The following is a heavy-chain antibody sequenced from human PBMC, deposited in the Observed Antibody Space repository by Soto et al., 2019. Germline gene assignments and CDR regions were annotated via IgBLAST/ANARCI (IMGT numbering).Heavy chain of an antibody. CDR3: AREELNCGGDCFAF. CDR1: GFTFSSYE. D-gene: IGHD2-21*01. Sequence: EVQLVDSGGGLVQPGLSLRLSCAASGFTFSSYEFNWVRQAPGKGLEWISYIGTSETDTYYAGSVKGRFTVSRDNAKNSVYLQMSSLRAEDTAIYYCAREELNCGGDCFAFWGQGALVTVSS. V-gene: IGHV3-48*03. J-gene: IGHJ4*02. CDR2: IGTSETDT.